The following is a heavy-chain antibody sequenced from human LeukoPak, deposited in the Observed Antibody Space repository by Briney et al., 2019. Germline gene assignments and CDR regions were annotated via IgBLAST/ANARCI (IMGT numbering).Heavy chain of an antibody. J-gene: IGHJ4*02. Sequence: GGSLRLSCTASGFSFGDYAMSWVRQAPGKGLEWVGFIRTKTYGGTTEYAASVKGRFTISRDDPKSIAYLQINSLKTEDTALYYCTRYSSSWYYFDYWGQGTLVTVSS. CDR3: TRYSSSWYYFDY. V-gene: IGHV3-49*04. CDR2: IRTKTYGGTT. CDR1: GFSFGDYA. D-gene: IGHD6-13*01.